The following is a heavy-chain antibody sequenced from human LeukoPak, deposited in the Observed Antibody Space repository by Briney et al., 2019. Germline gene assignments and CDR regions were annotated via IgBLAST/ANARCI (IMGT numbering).Heavy chain of an antibody. D-gene: IGHD3-10*01. Sequence: GASVKVSYKASGYTFTAYYIHWVRQAPGQGLEWMGWINPNSGGTNYAQRFQGRVTMTRDTSITTAYMELSRLRSDDTAVYYCASPWGRWFGELIWYFDLWGRGTLVTVSS. J-gene: IGHJ2*01. CDR1: GYTFTAYY. V-gene: IGHV1-2*02. CDR2: INPNSGGT. CDR3: ASPWGRWFGELIWYFDL.